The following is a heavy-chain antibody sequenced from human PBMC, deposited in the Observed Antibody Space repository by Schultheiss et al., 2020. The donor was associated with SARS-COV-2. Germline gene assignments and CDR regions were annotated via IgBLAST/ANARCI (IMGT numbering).Heavy chain of an antibody. D-gene: IGHD4-17*01. CDR3: ARESLSDYAGVVDY. CDR2: ISSSGSTI. CDR1: GFTFSSYE. Sequence: GGSLRLSCAASGFTFSSYEMNWVRQAPGKGLEWVSYISSSGSTIYYADSVKGRFTISRDNAKNSLYLQMNSLRAEDTAVYYCARESLSDYAGVVDYWGQGTLVTVSS. V-gene: IGHV3-48*03. J-gene: IGHJ4*02.